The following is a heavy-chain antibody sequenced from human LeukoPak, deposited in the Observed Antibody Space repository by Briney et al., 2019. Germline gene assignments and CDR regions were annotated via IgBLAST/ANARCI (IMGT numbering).Heavy chain of an antibody. CDR1: GYSFTSYW. J-gene: IGHJ4*02. CDR3: ARLPGSDFMITYYFDY. V-gene: IGHV5-51*01. D-gene: IGHD3-16*01. CDR2: IYPGDSDT. Sequence: GESLKISCKGSGYSFTSYWIGWVRQMPGKGLEWMGIIYPGDSDTRYSPSFQGQVTISADKSISTAYLQWSSLKASDTAMYYCARLPGSDFMITYYFDYWGQGTLVTVSS.